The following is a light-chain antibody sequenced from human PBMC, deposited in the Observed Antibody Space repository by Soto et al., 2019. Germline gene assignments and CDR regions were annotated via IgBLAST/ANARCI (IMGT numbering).Light chain of an antibody. J-gene: IGKJ1*01. CDR1: QGISSY. V-gene: IGKV1-8*01. CDR3: QQYYSYPRT. CDR2: AAS. Sequence: AIRMTQSPSSFAASTGDRVTITCRASQGISSYLAWYQQKTGKAPKLLIYAASTLQRGVPSRFSGSGSGTDFTLNISFLQSEDGATYYCQQYYSYPRTFGQGTKVEIK.